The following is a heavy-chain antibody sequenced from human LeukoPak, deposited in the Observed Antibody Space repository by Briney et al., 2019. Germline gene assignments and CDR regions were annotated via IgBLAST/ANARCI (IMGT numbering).Heavy chain of an antibody. Sequence: SETLSLTCTVSGGSISSYYWSWIRQPPGKGLEWIGYIYYSGSTNYNPSLKSRVTISVDTSKNQFSLKLTSVTAADTAVYYCARAPGEWLVYFDYWGQGNLVTVSS. CDR2: IYYSGST. V-gene: IGHV4-59*01. CDR3: ARAPGEWLVYFDY. CDR1: GGSISSYY. J-gene: IGHJ4*02. D-gene: IGHD6-19*01.